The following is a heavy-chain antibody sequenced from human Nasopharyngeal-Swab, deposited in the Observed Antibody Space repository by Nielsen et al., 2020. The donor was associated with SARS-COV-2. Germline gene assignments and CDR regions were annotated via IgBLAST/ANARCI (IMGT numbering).Heavy chain of an antibody. Sequence: VRQMPGKGLEWMGIIYPDDSDTRYSPSFQGQVTISADKSISTAYLQWSSLKASDTAMYYCARGHSSSGWFDPWGQGTLVTVSS. CDR3: ARGHSSSGWFDP. D-gene: IGHD6-6*01. J-gene: IGHJ5*02. V-gene: IGHV5-51*01. CDR2: IYPDDSDT.